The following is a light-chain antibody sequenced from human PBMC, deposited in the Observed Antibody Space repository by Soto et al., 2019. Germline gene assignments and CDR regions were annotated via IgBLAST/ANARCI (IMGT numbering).Light chain of an antibody. CDR3: QQHNNWPPWT. CDR2: GAS. J-gene: IGKJ1*01. V-gene: IGKV3-15*01. Sequence: EIVMSQSPATLPVSPGERATLSCRASQSVGSNLAWYQQKPGQAPRLLIYGASTRATGVAARFSGSGSGTEFTLTISSLLSEDFAIYYCQQHNNWPPWTFGQGTKVEIK. CDR1: QSVGSN.